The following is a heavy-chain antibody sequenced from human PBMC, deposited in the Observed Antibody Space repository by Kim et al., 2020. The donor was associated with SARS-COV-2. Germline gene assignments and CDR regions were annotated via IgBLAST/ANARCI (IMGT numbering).Heavy chain of an antibody. CDR1: GFTFSSYW. J-gene: IGHJ4*02. V-gene: IGHV3-7*01. CDR3: AREYCSGGSCYSAVWDY. Sequence: GGSLRLSCAASGFTFSSYWMSWVRQATGKGLEWVANIKQDGSEKYYVDSVKGRFTISRDNAKNSLYLQMNSLRAEDTAVYYCAREYCSGGSCYSAVWDYWGQGTLVTVSS. CDR2: IKQDGSEK. D-gene: IGHD2-15*01.